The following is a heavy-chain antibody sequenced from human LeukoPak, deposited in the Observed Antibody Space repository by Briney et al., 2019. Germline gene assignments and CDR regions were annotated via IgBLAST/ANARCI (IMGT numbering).Heavy chain of an antibody. CDR3: AGASRGTFGYMDV. CDR2: INHSGST. CDR1: GGSFSGYY. V-gene: IGHV4-34*01. J-gene: IGHJ6*03. Sequence: SETLSLTCAVYGGSFSGYYWSWIRQPPGKGLEWIGEINHSGSTNYNPSLKSRVTISVDTSKNQFSLKLSSVTAADTAVYYCAGASRGTFGYMDVWGKGTTVTVSS. D-gene: IGHD2-2*01.